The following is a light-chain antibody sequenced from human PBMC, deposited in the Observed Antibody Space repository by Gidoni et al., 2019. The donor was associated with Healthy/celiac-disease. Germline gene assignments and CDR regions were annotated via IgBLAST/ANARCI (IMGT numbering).Light chain of an antibody. CDR1: QSVSTN. V-gene: IGKV3-15*01. J-gene: IGKJ4*01. CDR3: QQHNNWPPLT. CDR2: CAS. Sequence: EIVMTQSPATLSVSPGERATLSCRASQSVSTNLAWYQQKPGQAPRLLIYCASVRATDIPARFSGSGSGAQFTLTISRRQSEDFAVYYCQQHNNWPPLTFGGGTKVEIK.